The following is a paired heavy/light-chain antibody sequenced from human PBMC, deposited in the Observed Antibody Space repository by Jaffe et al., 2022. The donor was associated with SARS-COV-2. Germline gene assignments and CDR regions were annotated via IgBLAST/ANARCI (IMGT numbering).Heavy chain of an antibody. CDR1: GYTFTAYA. CDR3: ASREVGSTTSYFDY. V-gene: IGHV1-3*01. J-gene: IGHJ4*02. Sequence: QVQLVQSGAEVKKPGASVKVSCKASGYTFTAYAMHWVRQAPGQRLEWMGWINAGNGNTKYSQRFQGRVTITRGTSASTAYMELSSLRSEDTAVYYCASREVGSTTSYFDYWGQGTLVTVSS. CDR2: INAGNGNT. D-gene: IGHD1-26*01.
Light chain of an antibody. CDR2: AAS. Sequence: DIQLTQSPSFLSASVGDRVTITCRASQGINSYLAWYQQKPGKAPKLLIYAASTLQSGVPSRFSGSGSGTEFTLTISSLQPEDFATYYCQQLNNYPITFGQGTRLEIK. CDR1: QGINSY. CDR3: QQLNNYPIT. J-gene: IGKJ5*01. V-gene: IGKV1-9*01.